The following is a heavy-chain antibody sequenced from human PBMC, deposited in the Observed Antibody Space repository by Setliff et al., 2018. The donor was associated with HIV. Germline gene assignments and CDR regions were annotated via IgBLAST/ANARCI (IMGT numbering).Heavy chain of an antibody. Sequence: LRLSCAASGFTFSNFWMDWVRQAPGKGLEWVATIKKDGSEIYYVDSVKGRFTISRDSAKNSLYLQMNSLRAEDTAVYYCARDYLYYYYYYMDVWGRGTTVTVSS. J-gene: IGHJ6*03. CDR3: ARDYLYYYYYYMDV. CDR1: GFTFSNFW. V-gene: IGHV3-7*01. CDR2: IKKDGSEI.